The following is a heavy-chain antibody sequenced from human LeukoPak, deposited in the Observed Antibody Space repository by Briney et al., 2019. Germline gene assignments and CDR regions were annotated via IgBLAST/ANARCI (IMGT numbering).Heavy chain of an antibody. D-gene: IGHD6-19*01. CDR3: ARRAVAGNPPDFQY. Sequence: GASVKVSCKASGYTFTDSYMHWVRQAPGQGLEYMGWINPNNGDTKYAQKFQGRVTMTRDTSITTGYMELSGLRSDDTAVYYCARRAVAGNPPDFQYWGQGTLVTVSS. CDR1: GYTFTDSY. V-gene: IGHV1-2*02. CDR2: INPNNGDT. J-gene: IGHJ4*02.